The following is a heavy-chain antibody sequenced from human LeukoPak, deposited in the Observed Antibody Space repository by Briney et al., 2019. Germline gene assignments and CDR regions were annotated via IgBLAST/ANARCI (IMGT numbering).Heavy chain of an antibody. J-gene: IGHJ4*02. V-gene: IGHV3-7*03. CDR1: GFTFGKYW. D-gene: IGHD3-3*01. CDR3: ARDQFDSWSRRGNFDS. Sequence: GGSLRLSCVASGFTFGKYWMSWVRQAPAKGLEWVDNIKLDGSEKNYVDSVKGRFTISRENTKNSLYLQMNSLRAEDTAVFYCARDQFDSWSRRGNFDSWGQGTLVIVSS. CDR2: IKLDGSEK.